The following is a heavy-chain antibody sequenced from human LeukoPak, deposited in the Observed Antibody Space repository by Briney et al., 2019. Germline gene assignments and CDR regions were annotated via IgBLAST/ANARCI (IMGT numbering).Heavy chain of an antibody. CDR3: ARTYCSSGSCFG. CDR2: ITYSSGAS. Sequence: GGSLRLSCAASGFTFSSYGMGWVRQAQGKGVEWVSSITYSSGASYYADSVKGRFTIARDNFKNSLYQQMDSLRAEDTAVYYCARTYCSSGSCFGWGQGTLVTVSS. V-gene: IGHV3-48*01. D-gene: IGHD2-15*01. J-gene: IGHJ4*02. CDR1: GFTFSSYG.